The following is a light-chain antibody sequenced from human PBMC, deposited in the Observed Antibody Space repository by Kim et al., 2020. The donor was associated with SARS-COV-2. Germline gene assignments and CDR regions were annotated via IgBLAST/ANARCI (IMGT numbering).Light chain of an antibody. CDR2: QAS. J-gene: IGKJ1*01. CDR1: QSISSW. CDR3: QRYNSYSGT. Sequence: VGVSVNITWRASQSISSWLAWDQQIPGKAPNLLNYQASSLESGVPSRFSGRGSGTEFTLTIRSLQPDDFATYYCQRYNSYSGTFGQGTKVDIK. V-gene: IGKV1-5*03.